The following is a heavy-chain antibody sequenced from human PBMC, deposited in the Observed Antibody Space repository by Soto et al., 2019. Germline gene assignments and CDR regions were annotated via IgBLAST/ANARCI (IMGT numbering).Heavy chain of an antibody. J-gene: IGHJ4*02. D-gene: IGHD2-21*02. V-gene: IGHV3-74*01. CDR3: ARVRAADRGGDCYTDY. CDR2: INSDGTGT. CDR1: GFTFSNYW. Sequence: EVQLVESGGGLVQPGGSLRLSCAVSGFTFSNYWMHWVRQAPGKGLVWVSRINSDGTGTYYADSVKGRFTISRDNAKNTLYLQMNSLRAEDTAVYYCARVRAADRGGDCYTDYWGQGTLVTVSS.